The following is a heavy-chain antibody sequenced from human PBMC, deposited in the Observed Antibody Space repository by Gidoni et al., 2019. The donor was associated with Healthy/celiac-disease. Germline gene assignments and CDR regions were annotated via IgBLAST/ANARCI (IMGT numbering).Heavy chain of an antibody. CDR3: ARENVVVPAAIKGWFDP. Sequence: QVQLQQWGAGLLKPSETLSLTCAVYGGSFSGYYWSWIRQPPGKGLEWIGEINHSGSTNYNPSLKSRVTISVDTSKNQFSLKLSSVTAADTAVYYCARENVVVPAAIKGWFDPWGQGTLVTVSS. CDR1: GGSFSGYY. V-gene: IGHV4-34*01. CDR2: INHSGST. J-gene: IGHJ5*02. D-gene: IGHD2-2*01.